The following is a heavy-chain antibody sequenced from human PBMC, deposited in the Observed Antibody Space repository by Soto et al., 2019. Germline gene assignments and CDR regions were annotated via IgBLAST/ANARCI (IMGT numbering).Heavy chain of an antibody. V-gene: IGHV5-51*01. CDR2: IYPGDSDT. D-gene: IGHD3-10*01. Sequence: GESLKISCKGSGYSFTSYWIAWVRQMPGKGLECMGMIYPGDSDTRYSPSFQGQVTISADKSITTAYLQWNSLKASDTAMYYCAGHNDVTMVRGAFDYWGQGTLVTVSS. J-gene: IGHJ4*02. CDR1: GYSFTSYW. CDR3: AGHNDVTMVRGAFDY.